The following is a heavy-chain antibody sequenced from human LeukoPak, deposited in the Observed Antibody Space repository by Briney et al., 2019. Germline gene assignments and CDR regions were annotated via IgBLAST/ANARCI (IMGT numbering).Heavy chain of an antibody. CDR1: GFSISSYW. CDR3: ARRSSGYGGEYFDY. Sequence: GESLKISCKGSGFSISSYWIGWVRQMPGKGLEWMGIIYPGDSDTVYSPSCQGQVTFSADKSINTAYLQWSSLKASDTAIYYCARRSSGYGGEYFDYWGQGTLVTVSS. CDR2: IYPGDSDT. J-gene: IGHJ4*02. V-gene: IGHV5-51*01. D-gene: IGHD5-12*01.